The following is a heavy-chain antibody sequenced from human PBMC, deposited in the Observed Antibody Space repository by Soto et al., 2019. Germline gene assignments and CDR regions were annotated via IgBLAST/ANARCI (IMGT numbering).Heavy chain of an antibody. D-gene: IGHD6-19*01. CDR2: ISYDGSNK. CDR3: ARTTAVAGTPEFDY. Sequence: PGGPLRLSCSASGFTFSSFSLHWVRQAPGKGLEWLALISYDGSNKYNADSVKGRFTISRDNSNNTLYLQLNSLRPEDTAVYYCARTTAVAGTPEFDYWGQGTLVTVSS. CDR1: GFTFSSFS. J-gene: IGHJ4*02. V-gene: IGHV3-30-3*01.